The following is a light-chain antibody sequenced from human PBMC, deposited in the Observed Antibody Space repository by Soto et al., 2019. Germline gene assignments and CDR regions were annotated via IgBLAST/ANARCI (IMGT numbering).Light chain of an antibody. J-gene: IGKJ1*01. Sequence: DIQMTQSPSSLSASVGDRVTITCRASRGISNFLAWYQQKPGEVPKLLIYGASSLQSGVPSRFSGSGSGTDFTLTISSLQPEDVATYYCQQYNSTPWTFGQGTKVDIK. CDR1: RGISNF. CDR3: QQYNSTPWT. CDR2: GAS. V-gene: IGKV1-27*01.